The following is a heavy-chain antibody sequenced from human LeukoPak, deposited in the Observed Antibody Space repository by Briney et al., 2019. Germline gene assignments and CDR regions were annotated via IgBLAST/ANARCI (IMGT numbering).Heavy chain of an antibody. J-gene: IGHJ6*03. D-gene: IGHD3-3*01. CDR2: IKSKTDVGTT. CDR1: GFTFSNAW. V-gene: IGHV3-15*01. Sequence: GGSLRLSCAASGFTFSNAWMSWVREALRKGVEWVCRIKSKTDVGTTDYAAPVKGRSTVSREDSKNTLYLQMNSLKTEDTAVYYCTTDSRALRFLEWNNYYYYYMDVWGKGTTVTVSS. CDR3: TTDSRALRFLEWNNYYYYYMDV.